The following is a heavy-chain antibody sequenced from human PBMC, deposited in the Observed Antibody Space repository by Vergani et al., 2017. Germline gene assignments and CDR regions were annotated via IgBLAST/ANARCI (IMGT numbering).Heavy chain of an antibody. CDR1: GGSFSGYY. J-gene: IGHJ4*02. V-gene: IGHV4-34*01. CDR3: ARLYDIRIFDY. Sequence: QVQLQQWGAGLLKPSETLSLTCAVYGGSFSGYYWSWIRQPPGKGLEWIGEINHSGSTNYNPSLKSRVTISVDTSKNQFSLKLSSVTAADTAVYYCARLYDIRIFDYWGQGTLVTVSS. CDR2: INHSGST. D-gene: IGHD3-3*01.